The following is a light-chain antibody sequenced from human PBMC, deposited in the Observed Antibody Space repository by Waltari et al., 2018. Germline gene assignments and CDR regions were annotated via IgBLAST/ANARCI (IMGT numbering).Light chain of an antibody. V-gene: IGKV1-NL1*01. J-gene: IGKJ5*01. CDR3: QQYYSTPIT. CDR1: QGISNS. CDR2: AES. Sequence: DIQMTQSPSSLSASVGDRVTITCRASQGISNSLAWYQQKPGKAPKLLLYAESRLESGVPSRVSGSGSGTDYTLTISCLQPEDFATYYCQQYYSTPITFGQGTRLDIK.